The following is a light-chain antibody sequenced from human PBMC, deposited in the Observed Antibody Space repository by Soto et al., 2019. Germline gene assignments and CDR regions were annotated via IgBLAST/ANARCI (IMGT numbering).Light chain of an antibody. V-gene: IGKV3-15*01. CDR2: GAS. CDR1: QSVSNN. Sequence: EIVMTQSPATLSVSPGERATLSCRASQSVSNNLAWYQQKPGQAPRLLIFGASTRATGIPARFSGSGSGTEFTLTISSLQSEDFATYYCQQSYSTPWTFGQGTKVEIK. J-gene: IGKJ1*01. CDR3: QQSYSTPWT.